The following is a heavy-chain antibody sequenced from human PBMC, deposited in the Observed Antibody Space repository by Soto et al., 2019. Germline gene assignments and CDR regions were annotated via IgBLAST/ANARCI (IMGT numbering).Heavy chain of an antibody. V-gene: IGHV4-39*01. CDR1: GGSISSSSYY. CDR3: ARHKGIAVGYPPIDY. J-gene: IGHJ4*02. D-gene: IGHD6-19*01. Sequence: QLQLQESGPGLVKPSETLSLTYTVSGGSISSSSYYWGWIRQPPGKGLEWIGSIYYSGSTYYNPSLKSRVTISVDTSKNQFSLKLSSVTAADTAVYYCARHKGIAVGYPPIDYWGQGTLVTVSS. CDR2: IYYSGST.